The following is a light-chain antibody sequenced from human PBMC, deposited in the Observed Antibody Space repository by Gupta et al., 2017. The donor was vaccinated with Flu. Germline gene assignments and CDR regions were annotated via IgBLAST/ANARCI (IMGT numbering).Light chain of an antibody. CDR3: QQFDGYPFT. CDR2: KAS. V-gene: IGKV1-5*03. Sequence: DIQMTQSPSTLSASTGDRVTITCRASQSIGIWLVWYQQKPGKAPQLLINKASTLESGVPSRFSGSGSGTEFTLTISSLRSDDSATYYCQQFDGYPFTFGGGTKVEIK. CDR1: QSIGIW. J-gene: IGKJ4*01.